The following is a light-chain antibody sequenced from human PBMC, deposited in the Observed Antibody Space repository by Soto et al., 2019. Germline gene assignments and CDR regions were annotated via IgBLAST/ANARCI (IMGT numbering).Light chain of an antibody. CDR2: EVS. CDR1: SSDVGGYNY. Sequence: QSALTQPASVSGSPGQSITISCTGTSSDVGGYNYVSWYQQHPGKAPKLMIYEVSNRPSGVSNRFSGSKSGNTASLTISGLQAEDEADYYCWSYAVGRTYVFGTGTKVTVL. J-gene: IGLJ1*01. CDR3: WSYAVGRTYV. V-gene: IGLV2-14*01.